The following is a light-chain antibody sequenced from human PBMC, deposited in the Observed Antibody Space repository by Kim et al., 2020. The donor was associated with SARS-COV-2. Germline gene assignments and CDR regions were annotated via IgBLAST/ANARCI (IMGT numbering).Light chain of an antibody. V-gene: IGKV1-6*01. CDR2: ATS. CDR3: LQEYNYPRT. CDR1: QDIKND. Sequence: SESVGDSVTITCRASQDIKNDLSWYQQKPGKAPTIVIYATSSLQSGVSSRFSGRGYGTEFKLTIGNLQPEDFATYYCLQEYNYPRTFGQGTKLEIK. J-gene: IGKJ2*01.